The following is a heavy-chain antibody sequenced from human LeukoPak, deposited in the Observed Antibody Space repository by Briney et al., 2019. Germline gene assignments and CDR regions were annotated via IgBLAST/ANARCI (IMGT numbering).Heavy chain of an antibody. CDR3: ARDKRLSGSSTDDAFDI. D-gene: IGHD1-26*01. J-gene: IGHJ3*02. V-gene: IGHV3-48*03. CDR2: ISSSGSPI. CDR1: GFTLSSYE. Sequence: GGSLRLSCAASGFTLSSYEMNWVRQAPGKGLEWVSYISSSGSPIYYADSVKGRFTISRDNAKNSLFLQMSSLRAEDTAVYYCARDKRLSGSSTDDAFDIWGQGTVVTVSS.